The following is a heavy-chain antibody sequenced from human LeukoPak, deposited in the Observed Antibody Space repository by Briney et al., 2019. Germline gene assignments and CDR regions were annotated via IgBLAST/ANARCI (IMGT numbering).Heavy chain of an antibody. Sequence: GASVKVSCTASGYTFSSYHIHWVRRAPGQGLEWMGIINPSGGSTTYAQKFQGRVTMTKDTSTSTVYLELSSLRSEDTAVYYCARADSADYYDSSGSIDYWGQGTLVPVSS. V-gene: IGHV1-46*01. CDR3: ARADSADYYDSSGSIDY. CDR1: GYTFSSYH. J-gene: IGHJ4*02. D-gene: IGHD3-22*01. CDR2: INPSGGST.